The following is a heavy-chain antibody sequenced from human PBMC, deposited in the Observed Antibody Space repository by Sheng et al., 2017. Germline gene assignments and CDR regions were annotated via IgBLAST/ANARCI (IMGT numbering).Heavy chain of an antibody. Sequence: QVQLQESGPGLVKPSETLSLTCTVSGGSISSYYWSWIRQPPGKGLEWIGYIYYSGSTNYNPSLKSRVTISVDMSKNQFSLKLSSVTAADTAVYYCARETDSSRYHSHFDYWGQGTLVTVSS. CDR2: IYYSGST. CDR1: GGSISSYY. J-gene: IGHJ4*02. CDR3: ARETDSSRYHSHFDY. D-gene: IGHD3-22*01. V-gene: IGHV4-59*01.